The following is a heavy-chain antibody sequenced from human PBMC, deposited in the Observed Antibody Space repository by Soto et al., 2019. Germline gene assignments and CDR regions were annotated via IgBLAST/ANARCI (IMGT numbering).Heavy chain of an antibody. CDR2: IYYSGST. V-gene: IGHV4-59*01. D-gene: IGHD6-13*01. J-gene: IGHJ3*02. CDR3: ARADAGYSSSWYYFPGAFDI. CDR1: GGSISSYY. Sequence: SETLSLTCTVSGGSISSYYWSWIRQPPGKGLEWIGYIYYSGSTNYNPSLKSRVTISVDTSKNQFSLKLSSVTAADTAVYYCARADAGYSSSWYYFPGAFDIWGQGTMVTVSS.